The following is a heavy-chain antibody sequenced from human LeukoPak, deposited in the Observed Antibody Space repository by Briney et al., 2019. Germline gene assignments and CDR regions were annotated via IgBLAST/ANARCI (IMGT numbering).Heavy chain of an antibody. CDR3: AREGYCSSTRCYEAGLDV. CDR2: INWNGGST. J-gene: IGHJ6*02. Sequence: PGGSLRLSCAASGFTFDDYGMSWVRQAPGKGLEWVSGINWNGGSTGYADSVKGRSTISRDNAKNSLFLQMNSLRAEDTALYYCAREGYCSSTRCYEAGLDVWGQGTTVTVSS. CDR1: GFTFDDYG. D-gene: IGHD2-2*01. V-gene: IGHV3-20*04.